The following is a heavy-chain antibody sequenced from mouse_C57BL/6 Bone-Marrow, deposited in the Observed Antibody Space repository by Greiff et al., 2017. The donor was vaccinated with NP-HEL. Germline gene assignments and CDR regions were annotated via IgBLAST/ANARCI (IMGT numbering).Heavy chain of an antibody. Sequence: VQLQQSGAELVRPGASVKLSCTASGFNIKDDYMHWVKQRPEQGLEWIGWIDPENGDTEYASKFQGKATITADTSSNPAYLQLSSLTSEDTAVYYCTTDYYGSSLYAMDYWGQGTSVTVSS. CDR3: TTDYYGSSLYAMDY. CDR2: IDPENGDT. CDR1: GFNIKDDY. D-gene: IGHD1-1*01. J-gene: IGHJ4*01. V-gene: IGHV14-4*01.